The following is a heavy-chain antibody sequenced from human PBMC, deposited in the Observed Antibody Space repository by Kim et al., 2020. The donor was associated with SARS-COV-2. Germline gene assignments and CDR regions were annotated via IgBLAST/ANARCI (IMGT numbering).Heavy chain of an antibody. J-gene: IGHJ3*02. CDR1: GGSISSYY. CDR2: IYYSGST. CDR3: ARVRRDSSPQTYYYDSSGYRDAFDI. D-gene: IGHD3-22*01. Sequence: SETLSLTCTVSGGSISSYYWSWIRQPPGKGLEWIGYIYYSGSTNYNPSLKSRVTISVDTSKNQFSLKLSSVTAADTAVYYCARVRRDSSPQTYYYDSSGYRDAFDIWGQGTMVTVSS. V-gene: IGHV4-59*13.